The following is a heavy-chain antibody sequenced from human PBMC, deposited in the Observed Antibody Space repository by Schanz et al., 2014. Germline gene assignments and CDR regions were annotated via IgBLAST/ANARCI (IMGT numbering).Heavy chain of an antibody. D-gene: IGHD2-15*01. Sequence: EVQLVESGGGLVKPGGSLRLSCAVSGFIVRSNYMTWVRQAPGKGLEWVSFVHPGGSTYYPDSVKGRFTISRDSSKNTLFLQMNSLRTEDTAVYYCARLDPYCRSGTCSRAFDFWGQGTLVTVSS. CDR2: VHPGGST. V-gene: IGHV3-66*02. CDR1: GFIVRSNY. J-gene: IGHJ4*02. CDR3: ARLDPYCRSGTCSRAFDF.